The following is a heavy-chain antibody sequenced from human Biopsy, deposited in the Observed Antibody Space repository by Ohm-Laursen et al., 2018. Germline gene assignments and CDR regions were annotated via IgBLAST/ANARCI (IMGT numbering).Heavy chain of an antibody. V-gene: IGHV4-59*01. CDR1: GGSISSDY. J-gene: IGHJ6*02. D-gene: IGHD2/OR15-2a*01. CDR3: ARATNSTGWPYYYFYGMDV. CDR2: IYYSGST. Sequence: GTLSLTWTVSGGSISSDYWSWIRKTPGKGLEWIGYIYYSGSTNYNPSLKSRVTISVDTSKNQFSLRLNSVTAADTAVYYCARATNSTGWPYYYFYGMDVWGQGTTVTVSS.